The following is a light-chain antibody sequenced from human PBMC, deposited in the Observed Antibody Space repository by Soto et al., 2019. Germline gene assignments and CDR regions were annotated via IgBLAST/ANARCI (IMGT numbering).Light chain of an antibody. Sequence: QSALTQPASVSGSPGQSITISCTGTSSDDGSYNLVSWYQQHPGKAPKLMIYEVSKWPSGVSNRFSGSKSGNTASLTISGLHAEDEADYYCCSYAGSSTFYVFGTGTKLTVL. J-gene: IGLJ1*01. CDR3: CSYAGSSTFYV. CDR1: SSDDGSYNL. CDR2: EVS. V-gene: IGLV2-23*02.